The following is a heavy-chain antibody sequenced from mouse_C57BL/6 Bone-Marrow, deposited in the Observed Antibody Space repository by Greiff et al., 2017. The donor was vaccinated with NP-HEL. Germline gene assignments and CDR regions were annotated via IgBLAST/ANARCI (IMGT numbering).Heavy chain of an antibody. CDR3: ARRLYYGNSYYAMDY. D-gene: IGHD2-1*01. J-gene: IGHJ4*01. Sequence: QVTLKESGPGILQSSQTLSLTCSFSGFSLSTSGMGVSWIRQPSGKGLEWLAHIYWDDDKRYNPSLKSRLTISKDTSRNQVFLKITSVDTADTATYYCARRLYYGNSYYAMDYWGQGTSVTVSS. CDR2: IYWDDDK. CDR1: GFSLSTSGMG. V-gene: IGHV8-12*01.